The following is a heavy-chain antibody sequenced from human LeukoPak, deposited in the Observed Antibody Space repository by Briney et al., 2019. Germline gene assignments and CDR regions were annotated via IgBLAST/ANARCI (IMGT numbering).Heavy chain of an antibody. V-gene: IGHV3-74*01. Sequence: GGSLRLPCTTSKFTISNSWMHWVRQVPGKGLAWVSGINHDGSSTFYADSVKGRFTISRDSARNILYLQMDSLRAEDTAVYYCATVFDFWGQGTLVTVSS. CDR1: KFTISNSW. CDR3: ATVFDF. J-gene: IGHJ4*02. CDR2: INHDGSST.